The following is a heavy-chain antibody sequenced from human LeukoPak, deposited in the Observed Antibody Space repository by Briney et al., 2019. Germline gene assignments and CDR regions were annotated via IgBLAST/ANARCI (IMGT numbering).Heavy chain of an antibody. D-gene: IGHD3-16*01. CDR3: ASPKTWGYFDY. J-gene: IGHJ4*02. V-gene: IGHV4-61*02. CDR2: IYTSGST. CDR1: GGSISSGNYY. Sequence: SETLSLTCTVSGGSISSGNYYWSWIRQPAGKGLEWIGRIYTSGSTNYSPSLKSRVTISVDTSKNQFSLKLSSVTAADTAVYYCASPKTWGYFDYWGQGTLVTVSS.